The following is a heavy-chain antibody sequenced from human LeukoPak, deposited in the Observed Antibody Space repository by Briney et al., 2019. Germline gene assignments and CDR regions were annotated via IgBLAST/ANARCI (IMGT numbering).Heavy chain of an antibody. D-gene: IGHD3-16*01. Sequence: PSETLSLTCTVSGGSISTYYWSWIRQPPGKGLEWIGYIYYLGNTNYNPSLKSRVTLSVDTSKNQFSLDLSSVTAADTAVYYCAGHVETWGGFDYWGQGTLVTVSS. V-gene: IGHV4-59*08. CDR2: IYYLGNT. CDR1: GGSISTYY. CDR3: AGHVETWGGFDY. J-gene: IGHJ4*02.